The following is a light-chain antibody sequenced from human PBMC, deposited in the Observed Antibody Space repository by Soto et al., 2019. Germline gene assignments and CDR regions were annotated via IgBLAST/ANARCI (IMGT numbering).Light chain of an antibody. J-gene: IGKJ4*01. V-gene: IGKV3-15*01. CDR1: QGVGST. CDR2: DAY. CDR3: QHYKTWPLA. Sequence: EIIMTQSLATLSVSPGERVTLSCRASQGVGSTLAWYRQQPGQAPRLLIYDAYIRASGVPARFSGSGSGTEFTLTISGLQSEDFAVYFCQHYKTWPLAFGGGTKV.